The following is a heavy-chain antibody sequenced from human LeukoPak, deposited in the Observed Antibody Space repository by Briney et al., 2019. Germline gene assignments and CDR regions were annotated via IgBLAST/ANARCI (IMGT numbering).Heavy chain of an antibody. CDR1: GFTFSSYA. J-gene: IGHJ4*02. CDR3: AKDYLYCTNGVCLLYYFDY. CDR2: ISGSGGST. Sequence: GGSLRLSCAASGFTFSSYAMSWVRQAPGKGLEWVSAISGSGGSTYYADSVKGRFTISRDNSKNTLYLQMNSLKAEDTAVYYCAKDYLYCTNGVCLLYYFDYWGQGTLVTLSS. D-gene: IGHD2-8*01. V-gene: IGHV3-23*01.